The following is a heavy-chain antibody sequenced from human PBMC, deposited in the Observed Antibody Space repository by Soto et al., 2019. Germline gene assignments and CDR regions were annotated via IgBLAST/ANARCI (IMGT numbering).Heavy chain of an antibody. V-gene: IGHV1-18*04. J-gene: IGHJ6*02. Sequence: QVQLVQSGGEVTKPGASVKVSCTSSGYTFTSYGVSWVRQAPGQGLEWLGWISVYTGNTKQAQKFQDRVTLTTEASTGTASLELRSLRSDDTAVYYCARDRCTTDKCYTHHFDVWDQGTTVTVSS. CDR1: GYTFTSYG. D-gene: IGHD2-8*01. CDR3: ARDRCTTDKCYTHHFDV. CDR2: ISVYTGNT.